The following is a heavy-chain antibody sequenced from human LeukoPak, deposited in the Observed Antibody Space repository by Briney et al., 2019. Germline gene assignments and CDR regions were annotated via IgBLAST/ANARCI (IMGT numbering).Heavy chain of an antibody. J-gene: IGHJ4*02. CDR3: ASESDYSGFDY. CDR2: IRQDGSEK. D-gene: IGHD4-23*01. CDR1: GFTFSSYW. Sequence: GGSLRLSCAASGFTFSSYWMSWVRQAPGKGLEWVANIRQDGSEKYYVDSVKGRFTISRDNAKNSLYLQMNSLRAEDTAVYYCASESDYSGFDYWGQGTLVTVSS. V-gene: IGHV3-7*01.